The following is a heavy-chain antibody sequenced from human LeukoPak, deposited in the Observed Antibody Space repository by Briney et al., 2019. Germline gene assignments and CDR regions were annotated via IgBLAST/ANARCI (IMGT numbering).Heavy chain of an antibody. Sequence: ASVKVSCKASGYTFTSYGISWVRQAPGQGLEWMGIINPSGGSTSYAQKFQGRVTMTRDTSTSTVYMELSSLRSEDTAVYYCALVGATVLNAFDIWGQGTMVTVSS. CDR2: INPSGGST. D-gene: IGHD1-26*01. CDR1: GYTFTSYG. V-gene: IGHV1-46*03. J-gene: IGHJ3*02. CDR3: ALVGATVLNAFDI.